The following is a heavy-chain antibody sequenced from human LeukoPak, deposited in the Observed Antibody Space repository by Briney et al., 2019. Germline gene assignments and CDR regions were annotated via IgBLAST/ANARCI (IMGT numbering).Heavy chain of an antibody. D-gene: IGHD3-22*01. V-gene: IGHV3-48*01. CDR2: ISSSSTTI. CDR1: GFTFSTYN. CDR3: ARRGYSDSSGYDY. Sequence: LPGGSLRLSCAASGFTFSTYNMNWVRQAPGQGLEWVSYISSSSTTIYYADSVRGRFTISRDSAKNSLYLQMNSLRAEDTAIYYCARRGYSDSSGYDYWGQGTLVTVSS. J-gene: IGHJ4*02.